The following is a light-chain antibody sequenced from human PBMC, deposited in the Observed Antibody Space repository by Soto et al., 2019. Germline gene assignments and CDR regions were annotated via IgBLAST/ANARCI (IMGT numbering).Light chain of an antibody. CDR3: QQYNDWPLT. Sequence: EILMTKSPVTLPLSPVERLTLSCRASQSVSDNLAWYQQKPGQAPSLLIYGAFTRATGVPARFSGAGSGTEFTLTISSLQSEDFALYYCQQYNDWPLTFGQGTTVDI. J-gene: IGKJ1*01. CDR2: GAF. V-gene: IGKV3-15*01. CDR1: QSVSDN.